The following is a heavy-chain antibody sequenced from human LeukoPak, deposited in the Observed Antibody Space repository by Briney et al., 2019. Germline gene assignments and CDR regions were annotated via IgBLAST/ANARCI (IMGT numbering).Heavy chain of an antibody. Sequence: SETLSLTXTVSGGSISSYYWSWIRQPAGKGLEWIGRIYTSGSTNYNPSPKSRVTMSVDTSKNQFSLKLSSVTAADTAVYYCARDDGYSKLLDYWGQGTLVTVSS. J-gene: IGHJ4*02. CDR1: GGSISSYY. V-gene: IGHV4-4*07. D-gene: IGHD2-15*01. CDR2: IYTSGST. CDR3: ARDDGYSKLLDY.